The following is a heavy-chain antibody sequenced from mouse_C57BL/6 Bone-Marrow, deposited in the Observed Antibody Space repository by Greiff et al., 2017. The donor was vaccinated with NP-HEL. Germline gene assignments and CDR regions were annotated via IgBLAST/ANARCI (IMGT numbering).Heavy chain of an antibody. Sequence: EVKVVESGGGLVKPGGSLKLSCAASGFTFSSYAMSWVRQTPEKRLEWVATISDGGSYTYYPDNVKGRFTISRDNAKNNLYLQMSHLKSEDTAMYYCARDDGYDGYVDVWGTGTTVTVSS. CDR3: ARDDGYDGYVDV. D-gene: IGHD2-2*01. J-gene: IGHJ1*03. CDR1: GFTFSSYA. CDR2: ISDGGSYT. V-gene: IGHV5-4*01.